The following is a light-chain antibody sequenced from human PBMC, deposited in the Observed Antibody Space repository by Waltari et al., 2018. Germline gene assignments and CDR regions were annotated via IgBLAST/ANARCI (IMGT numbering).Light chain of an antibody. CDR1: QSISHY. CDR2: HAS. J-gene: IGKJ1*01. Sequence: EVVLTQSPGTLSLSPGEGATLSCRASQSISHYLAWYQQKPGQAPRLLIYHASSRATGLPYRFSGSGSGTDFSLTISRLEPEDFAVYYCQHYVNLPATFGQGTKVEIK. CDR3: QHYVNLPAT. V-gene: IGKV3-20*01.